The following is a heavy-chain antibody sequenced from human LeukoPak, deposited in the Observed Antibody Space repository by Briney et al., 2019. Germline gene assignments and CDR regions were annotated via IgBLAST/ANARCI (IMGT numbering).Heavy chain of an antibody. Sequence: GGSLRLPRAASGFTFSSYSMNWVRQAPGKGLEWVSSISSSSSYIYYADSVKGRFTISRDNAKNSLYLQMNSLRAEDTAVYYCARVQDEVVVAALDYWGQGTLVTVSS. CDR2: ISSSSSYI. CDR3: ARVQDEVVVAALDY. J-gene: IGHJ4*02. V-gene: IGHV3-21*01. CDR1: GFTFSSYS. D-gene: IGHD2-15*01.